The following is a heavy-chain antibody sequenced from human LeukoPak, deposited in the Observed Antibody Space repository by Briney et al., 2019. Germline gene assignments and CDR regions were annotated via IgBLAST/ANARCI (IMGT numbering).Heavy chain of an antibody. V-gene: IGHV1-46*01. D-gene: IGHD2-15*01. CDR3: ARELGGGHFDY. CDR1: GYTFTSDF. Sequence: ASVKVSFKASGYTFTSDFIHWVRQAPGQGREWMGAINPSGDNTWYAQKFQGRVTMTRDTSSNTVYLELISLRSEDTGVYYCARELGGGHFDYWGQGALVTVSS. J-gene: IGHJ4*02. CDR2: INPSGDNT.